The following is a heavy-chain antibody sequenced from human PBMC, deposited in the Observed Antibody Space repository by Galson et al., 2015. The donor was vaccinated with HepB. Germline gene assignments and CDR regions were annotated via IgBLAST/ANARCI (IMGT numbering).Heavy chain of an antibody. CDR1: GFTFSNHN. D-gene: IGHD3-10*01. CDR3: ARVVGEAQFDS. CDR2: IGNIGSPI. J-gene: IGHJ4*02. V-gene: IGHV3-48*02. Sequence: SLRLSCAASGFTFSNHNMNWVRQAPGKGLEWVSYIGNIGSPIYYTDSVRGRFTISRDNAKNSLYLQMKRLRDEDTAVYYCARVVGEAQFDSWGQGTLVTVSS.